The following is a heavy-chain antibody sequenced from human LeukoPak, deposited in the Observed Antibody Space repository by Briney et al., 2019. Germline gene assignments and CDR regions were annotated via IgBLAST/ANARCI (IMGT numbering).Heavy chain of an antibody. Sequence: GGSLRLSCAASGFTFSSYAMSWVRQAPGKGLEWVSAISGSGGSTYYADSVKGRFTISRDNSKNTLYLQMNSLRAEDTAVYYCAKAAYSGSQYYYYYMDVWGKGTTVTVSS. CDR1: GFTFSSYA. D-gene: IGHD1-26*01. J-gene: IGHJ6*03. CDR2: ISGSGGST. CDR3: AKAAYSGSQYYYYYMDV. V-gene: IGHV3-23*01.